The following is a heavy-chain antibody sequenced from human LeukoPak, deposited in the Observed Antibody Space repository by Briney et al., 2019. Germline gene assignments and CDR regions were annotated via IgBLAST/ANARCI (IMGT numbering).Heavy chain of an antibody. D-gene: IGHD1-26*01. CDR2: IKNKANSYGT. J-gene: IGHJ4*02. Sequence: GGSLRLSCAASGFSFSDHYMDWVRLAPGKGLEWVGRIKNKANSYGTDYAASVKGRFTLSRDDSKDSLYLQMNSLRSEDTALNYSTRVRLGAATRYFDYWGQGTLVTVSS. V-gene: IGHV3-72*01. CDR1: GFSFSDHY. CDR3: TRVRLGAATRYFDY.